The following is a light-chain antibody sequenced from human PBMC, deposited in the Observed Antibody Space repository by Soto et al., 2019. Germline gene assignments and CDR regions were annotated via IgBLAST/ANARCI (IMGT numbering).Light chain of an antibody. V-gene: IGKV1-39*01. CDR3: QQSYSTPPT. CDR1: QSIRTS. Sequence: DIQMTQSPSSLSASVGDRVTITCRASQSIRTSLNWYQQKPGKAPKLLIYGGFSLQSGAPSRFSGSGSGTDFTLIISSLQPEDFAVYYCQQSYSTPPTFGQGTKVEIK. J-gene: IGKJ2*01. CDR2: GGF.